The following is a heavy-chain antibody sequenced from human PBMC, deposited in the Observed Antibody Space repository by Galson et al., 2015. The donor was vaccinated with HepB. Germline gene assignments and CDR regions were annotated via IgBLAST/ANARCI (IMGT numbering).Heavy chain of an antibody. CDR3: AKAIFEKYSSSWYELDYGMDV. V-gene: IGHV3-30*18. J-gene: IGHJ6*02. CDR1: GFTFSSYG. Sequence: SLRLSCAASGFTFSSYGMHWVRQAPGRGLEWVAVISYDGSNKYYADSVKGRFTISRDNSKNTLYLQMNSLRAEDTAVYYCAKAIFEKYSSSWYELDYGMDVWGQGTTVTVSS. CDR2: ISYDGSNK. D-gene: IGHD6-13*01.